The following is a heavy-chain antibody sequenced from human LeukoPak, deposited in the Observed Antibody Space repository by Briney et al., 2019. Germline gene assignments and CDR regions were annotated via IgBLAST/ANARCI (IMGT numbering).Heavy chain of an antibody. CDR2: IYWNDDN. V-gene: IGHV2-5*01. Sequence: KESGPTLVKPTQTLTLTCTFSGFSLSTSGVGVGWIRQPPGKALDWLALIYWNDDNRYSPFLKSRVTITKDTSKNQVVLTMTNMDPVDTATYYCAHIYSNYDFWSGYQGNAFDIWGQGTMVTVSS. CDR3: AHIYSNYDFWSGYQGNAFDI. CDR1: GFSLSTSGVG. D-gene: IGHD3-3*01. J-gene: IGHJ3*02.